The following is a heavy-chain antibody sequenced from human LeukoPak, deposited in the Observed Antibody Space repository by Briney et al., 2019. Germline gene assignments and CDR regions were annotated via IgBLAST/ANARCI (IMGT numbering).Heavy chain of an antibody. CDR1: GFPFRNYW. Sequence: GGSLMLSCGASGFPFRNYWMTWGRQAPRKGLEWVSTIMISGDDTYYADPVKGRFTMSRDKSKNTLYLQMSYLRAEDTAVYYCVRAAPGDCSSTSCSLFDNWGQGILVTVSS. V-gene: IGHV3-23*01. CDR2: IMISGDDT. D-gene: IGHD2-2*01. CDR3: VRAAPGDCSSTSCSLFDN. J-gene: IGHJ4*02.